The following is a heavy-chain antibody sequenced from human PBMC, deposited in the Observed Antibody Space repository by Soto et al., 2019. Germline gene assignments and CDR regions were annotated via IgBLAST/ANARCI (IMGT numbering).Heavy chain of an antibody. CDR1: GYTFISHG. CDR2: ISGKNGNT. V-gene: IGHV1-18*04. D-gene: IGHD2-15*01. CDR3: ARVSSSIVVVPDYGMDV. J-gene: IGHJ6*02. Sequence: QVQLVQSGVEVKKPGASVKVSCKASGYTFISHGISWVRQAPGQGLEWMGWISGKNGNTNDAQKVQGRVTLSTDTSTSTAYMELRSLRSDDTAVYSCARVSSSIVVVPDYGMDVWGQGTTVTVSS.